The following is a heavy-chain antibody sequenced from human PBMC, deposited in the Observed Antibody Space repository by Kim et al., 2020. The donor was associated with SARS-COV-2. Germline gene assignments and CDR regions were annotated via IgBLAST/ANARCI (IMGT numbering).Heavy chain of an antibody. Sequence: TGYAQNFQGSVTMTRNTSLSTAYMELSSLRSEDTAVYYCARGETYYFDYWGQGTLVTVSS. V-gene: IGHV1-8*01. CDR3: ARGETYYFDY. CDR2: T. J-gene: IGHJ4*02.